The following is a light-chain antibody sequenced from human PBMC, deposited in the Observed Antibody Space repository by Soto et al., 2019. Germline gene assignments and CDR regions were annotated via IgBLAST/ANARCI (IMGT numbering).Light chain of an antibody. CDR2: EVS. J-gene: IGLJ1*01. CDR1: SSDVGSYNL. Sequence: QYVLTKPASVSGSPGQSITISCTGTSSDVGSYNLVSWYQHHPGKAPKLMIYEVSKRPSGVSNRFSGSKSGNTASLTISGLQAEDEADYYCCSYAGSSTFPYVFGTGTKVTVL. CDR3: CSYAGSSTFPYV. V-gene: IGLV2-23*02.